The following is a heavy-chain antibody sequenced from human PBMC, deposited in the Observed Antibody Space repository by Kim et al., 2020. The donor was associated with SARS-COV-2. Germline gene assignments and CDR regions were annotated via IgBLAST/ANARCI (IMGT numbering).Heavy chain of an antibody. CDR3: ARDLRRLGARYYYGMDV. J-gene: IGHJ6*02. V-gene: IGHV3-74*01. CDR1: GFTFSSYW. D-gene: IGHD6-6*01. Sequence: GGSLRLSCAASGFTFSSYWMHWVRQAPGKGLVWVSRINSDGSSTSYADSVKGRFTISRDNAKNTLYLQMNSLRAEDTAVYYCARDLRRLGARYYYGMDVWGQGTTVTVSS. CDR2: INSDGSST.